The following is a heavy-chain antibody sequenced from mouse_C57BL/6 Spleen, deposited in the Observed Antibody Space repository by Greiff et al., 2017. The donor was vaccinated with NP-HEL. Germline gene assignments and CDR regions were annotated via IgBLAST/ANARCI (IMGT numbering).Heavy chain of an antibody. J-gene: IGHJ4*01. Sequence: EVKLVESGGGLVQPKGSLKLSCAASGFSFNTYAMNWVRQAPGKGLEWVARIRSKSNNYATYYADSVKDRFTISRDDSESMLYLQMNNLKTEDTAMYYCVRSYYYGYAMDYWGQGTSVTVSS. D-gene: IGHD1-1*01. CDR3: VRSYYYGYAMDY. V-gene: IGHV10-1*01. CDR2: IRSKSNNYAT. CDR1: GFSFNTYA.